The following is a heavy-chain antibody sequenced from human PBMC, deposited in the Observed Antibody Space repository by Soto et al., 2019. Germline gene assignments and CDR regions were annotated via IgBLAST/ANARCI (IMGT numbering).Heavy chain of an antibody. D-gene: IGHD3-22*01. V-gene: IGHV1-18*01. J-gene: IGHJ4*02. CDR1: GYTFITYG. CDR3: ARGPTDYYDNSANYFLDY. CDR2: ISTYNGNT. Sequence: QVQLVQSGAEVKKPGASVKVSCKASGYTFITYGVRWVRQAPGQGLDWLGWISTYNGNTRYAERLQGRVTMTTDTTTNTAYTELRNLRSDDTAVYYCARGPTDYYDNSANYFLDYWGQGTLVTVSS.